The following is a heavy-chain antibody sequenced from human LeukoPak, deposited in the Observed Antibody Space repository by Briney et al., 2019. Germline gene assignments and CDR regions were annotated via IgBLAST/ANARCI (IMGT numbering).Heavy chain of an antibody. V-gene: IGHV4-34*01. CDR3: ARHYGP. D-gene: IGHD3-16*01. CDR2: INHSGST. CDR1: GGSFSGYY. Sequence: SETLSLTCAVYGGSFSGYYWSWIRQPPGKGLEWIGEINHSGSTYYNPSLESRVTISVDTSKNQFSLKLNSVTAADTAVYYCARHYGPWGQGTLVTVSS. J-gene: IGHJ5*02.